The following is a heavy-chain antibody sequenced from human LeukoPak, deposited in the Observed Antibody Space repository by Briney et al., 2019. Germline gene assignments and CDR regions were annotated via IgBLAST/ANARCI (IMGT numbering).Heavy chain of an antibody. CDR1: VGTFSSYA. J-gene: IGHJ5*02. V-gene: IGHV1-69*05. CDR3: ARVAAGIQLWLRARNWFDP. D-gene: IGHD5-18*01. Sequence: SLKVSCKASVGTFSSYAISWVRQAPGQGLGWMGGIIPIFGTANYAQKFQGRVTMTMDTSMSTAYMDLSRLRSDDTGVYYCARVAAGIQLWLRARNWFDPWGQGTLVTVSS. CDR2: IIPIFGTA.